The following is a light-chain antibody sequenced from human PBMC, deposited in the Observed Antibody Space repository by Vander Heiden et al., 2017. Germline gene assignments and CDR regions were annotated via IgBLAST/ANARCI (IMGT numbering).Light chain of an antibody. Sequence: DIQMTQSPSTLSTSVGDRVTITCRASQSISSWLAWYQQKPGKAPKLLIYDASSLESGVPSRFSGSGSGTEFTLTISSLQPDDFATYYCQQENSCWGTFGQGTKVAIK. CDR1: QSISSW. J-gene: IGKJ1*01. CDR3: QQENSCWGT. V-gene: IGKV1-5*01. CDR2: DAS.